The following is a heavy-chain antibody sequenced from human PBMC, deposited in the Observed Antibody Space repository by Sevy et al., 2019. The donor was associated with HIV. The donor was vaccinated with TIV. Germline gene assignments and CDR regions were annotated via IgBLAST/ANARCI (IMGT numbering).Heavy chain of an antibody. Sequence: SETLSLTCTVSGGSIRRYYWSWIRQPPGKGLEWIAYIYNSGNTNYNPSLKSRVTISVDTSKNQFSLRLSSVTAADTAVYYCAGVVDSEGAFDLWGQGTMVTVSS. CDR1: GGSIRRYY. D-gene: IGHD2-21*01. CDR2: IYNSGNT. J-gene: IGHJ3*01. V-gene: IGHV4-59*13. CDR3: AGVVDSEGAFDL.